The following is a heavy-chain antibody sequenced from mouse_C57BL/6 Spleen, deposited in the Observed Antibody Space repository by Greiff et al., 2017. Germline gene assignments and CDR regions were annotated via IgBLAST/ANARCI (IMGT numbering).Heavy chain of an antibody. D-gene: IGHD1-1*01. CDR1: GFNIKDYY. J-gene: IGHJ4*01. Sequence: DVQLQESGAELVRPGASVKLSCTASGFNIKDYYMHWVKQRPEQGLEWIGRIDPEDGDTEYAPKFQGKATMTADTSSNTAYLQLSSLTSEDTAVYYCTTRDYGSSSYAMDYWGQGTSVTVSS. CDR3: TTRDYGSSSYAMDY. CDR2: IDPEDGDT. V-gene: IGHV14-1*01.